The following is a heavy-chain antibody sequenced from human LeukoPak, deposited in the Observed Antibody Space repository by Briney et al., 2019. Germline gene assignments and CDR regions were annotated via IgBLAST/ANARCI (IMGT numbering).Heavy chain of an antibody. D-gene: IGHD3-22*01. CDR2: IYYSGST. Sequence: SEILSLTCTVSGGSICSYYWSWIRQPPGKGREWLGYIYYSGSTNYNPSLKSRVTISVDTSKNQFSLKLSSVTAADTAVYYCASYYYDSSGYYPFTIDYWGQGTLVTVSS. CDR3: ASYYYDSSGYYPFTIDY. J-gene: IGHJ4*02. CDR1: GGSICSYY. V-gene: IGHV4-59*01.